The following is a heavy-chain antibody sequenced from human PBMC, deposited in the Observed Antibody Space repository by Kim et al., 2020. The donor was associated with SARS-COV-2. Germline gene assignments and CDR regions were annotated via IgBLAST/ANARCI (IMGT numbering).Heavy chain of an antibody. Sequence: GGSLRLSCAASGFTFSSYSMNWVRQAPGKGLEWVSSISSSSSYIYYADSVKGRFTISRDNAKNSLYLQMNSLRAEDTAVYYCARDRPLSGSYYTYYGMDVWGQGTTVTVSS. CDR2: ISSSSSYI. CDR3: ARDRPLSGSYYTYYGMDV. V-gene: IGHV3-21*01. J-gene: IGHJ6*02. CDR1: GFTFSSYS. D-gene: IGHD3-10*01.